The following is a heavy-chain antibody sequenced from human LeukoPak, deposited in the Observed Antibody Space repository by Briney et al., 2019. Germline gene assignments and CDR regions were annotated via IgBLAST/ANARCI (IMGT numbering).Heavy chain of an antibody. CDR2: INPNSGGT. CDR3: ATDRASSGWYRDHAFDI. V-gene: IGHV1-2*02. J-gene: IGHJ3*02. D-gene: IGHD6-19*01. CDR1: GYTFTGYY. Sequence: ASVKVSCKASGYTFTGYYMHWVRQAPGQGLEWMGWINPNSGGTNYAQKFQGRVTMTEDTSTDTAYMELSSLRSEDTAVYYCATDRASSGWYRDHAFDIWGQGTMVTVSS.